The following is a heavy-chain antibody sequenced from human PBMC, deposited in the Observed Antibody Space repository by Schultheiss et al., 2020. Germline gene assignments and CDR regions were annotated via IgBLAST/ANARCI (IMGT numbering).Heavy chain of an antibody. Sequence: GGSLRLSCAASGFTFSNAWMSWVRQAPGKGLEWVGRIKSKTDGGTTDYAAPVKGRFTISRDDSKNTLYLQMNSLRAEDTAVYYCARGNVAADGKYYFDYWGQGTLVTVSS. CDR1: GFTFSNAW. CDR3: ARGNVAADGKYYFDY. CDR2: IKSKTDGGTT. D-gene: IGHD6-13*01. J-gene: IGHJ4*02. V-gene: IGHV3-15*01.